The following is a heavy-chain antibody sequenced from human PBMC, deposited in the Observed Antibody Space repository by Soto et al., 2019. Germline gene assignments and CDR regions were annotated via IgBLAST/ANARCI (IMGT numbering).Heavy chain of an antibody. CDR2: ITGSSDYT. CDR3: AKEQTPGAPYALEY. D-gene: IGHD2-8*02. Sequence: PVGSLRLSCESSVFIFSSYAMNCVRHSPGKWLQWVSSITGSSDYTSYIASVKGRFTISRDNSKNTLYLQMNSLRAEDTAVYFCAKEQTPGAPYALEYWRQGTLVPVSS. V-gene: IGHV3-23*01. J-gene: IGHJ4*02. CDR1: VFIFSSYA.